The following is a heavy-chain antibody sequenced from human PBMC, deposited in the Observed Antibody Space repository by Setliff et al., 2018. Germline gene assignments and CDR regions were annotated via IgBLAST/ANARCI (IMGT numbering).Heavy chain of an antibody. V-gene: IGHV3-23*01. CDR2: ISGSAGNI. CDR1: GFTFSDYA. CDR3: VKGTNVVMVYTGFDH. D-gene: IGHD2-8*01. J-gene: IGHJ4*01. Sequence: GGSLRLSCAASGFTFSDYAMSWVRQAPGKGLEWVSTISGSAGNIHLADSVKGRFTISRDNSKNTLFLQMSSLRAADTAVYYCVKGTNVVMVYTGFDHWGQGTLVTVSS.